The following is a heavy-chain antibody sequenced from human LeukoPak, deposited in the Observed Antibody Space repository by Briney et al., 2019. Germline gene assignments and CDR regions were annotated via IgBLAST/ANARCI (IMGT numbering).Heavy chain of an antibody. Sequence: GASVKVSCKASGYTFTSYYIHWVRQAPGQGLEWMGIINPSGGSTTYAQKFRGRVTMTRDTSTSTVYMELSSLRSEDTAVYYCVSFVAAAGKEVDYWGQGTLVTVSS. CDR3: VSFVAAAGKEVDY. CDR2: INPSGGST. CDR1: GYTFTSYY. J-gene: IGHJ4*02. D-gene: IGHD6-13*01. V-gene: IGHV1-46*01.